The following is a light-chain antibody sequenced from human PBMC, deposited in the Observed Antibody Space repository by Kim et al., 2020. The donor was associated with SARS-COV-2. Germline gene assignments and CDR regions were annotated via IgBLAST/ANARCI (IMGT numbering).Light chain of an antibody. CDR2: GAS. CDR1: QSVSSSY. Sequence: EIVLTQSPGTLSLSPGERATLSCRASQSVSSSYLAWYQQKPGQAPRLLIYGASSRATGIPDRFSGSGSGTYFTLTISRLEPEDFAMYYCQQYGSSWTFGQGTKVDIK. J-gene: IGKJ1*01. V-gene: IGKV3-20*01. CDR3: QQYGSSWT.